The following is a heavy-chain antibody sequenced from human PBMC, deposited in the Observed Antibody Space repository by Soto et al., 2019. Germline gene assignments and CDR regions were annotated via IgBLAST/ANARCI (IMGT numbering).Heavy chain of an antibody. D-gene: IGHD6-19*01. CDR1: GFSVSINY. J-gene: IGHJ5*02. CDR3: ASIAVAEGFDP. Sequence: EVQLVETGGDLIQPGGSLRLSCAASGFSVSINYMSWVRQAPGKGLEWVSIINADGSSYYADSVKGRFTISRDNSKNTVDLQMNSLRAEDTAVYSCASIAVAEGFDPWGQGTLDTVSS. V-gene: IGHV3-53*02. CDR2: INADGSS.